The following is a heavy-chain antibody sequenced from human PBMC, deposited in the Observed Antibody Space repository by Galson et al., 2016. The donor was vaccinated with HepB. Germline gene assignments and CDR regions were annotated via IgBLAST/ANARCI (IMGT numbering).Heavy chain of an antibody. Sequence: SLRLSCAASGFNFSSSGIHWFRQAPGKGLEWLAVISYDGNNKFYGDSVKGRATVSRDNSKDRLYLQMRSLRHEDTGLYYCAKRGDFLVPERTDIWGRGTLVIVSS. J-gene: IGHJ4*02. V-gene: IGHV3-30*18. CDR2: ISYDGNNK. CDR1: GFNFSSSG. D-gene: IGHD3-3*01. CDR3: AKRGDFLVPERTDI.